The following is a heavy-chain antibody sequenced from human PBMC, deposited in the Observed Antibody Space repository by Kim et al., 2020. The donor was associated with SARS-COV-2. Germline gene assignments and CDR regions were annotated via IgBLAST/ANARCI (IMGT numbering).Heavy chain of an antibody. CDR3: ARYGSQYSSSSYWFDP. J-gene: IGHJ5*02. CDR1: GYTFTGYY. V-gene: IGHV1-2*02. Sequence: ASVKVSCKASGYTFTGYYMHWVRQAPGQGLEWMGWINPNSGGTNYAQKFQGRVTMTRDTSISTAYMELSRLRSDDTAVYYCARYGSQYSSSSYWFDPWGQGTLVTVSS. CDR2: INPNSGGT. D-gene: IGHD6-6*01.